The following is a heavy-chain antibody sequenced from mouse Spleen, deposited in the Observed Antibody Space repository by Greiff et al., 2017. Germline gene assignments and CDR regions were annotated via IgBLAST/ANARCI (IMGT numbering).Heavy chain of an antibody. CDR1: GYTFTNYW. D-gene: IGHD1-1*01. CDR2: IYPGGGYT. CDR3: ARRGYYGSSPHFDY. Sequence: QVQLKESGAELVRPGTSVKMSCKASGYTFTNYWIGWAKQRPGHGLEWIGDIYPGGGYTNYNEKFKGKATLTADKSSSTAYMQFSSLTSEDSAIYYCARRGYYGSSPHFDYWGQGTTLTVSS. V-gene: IGHV1-63*01. J-gene: IGHJ2*01.